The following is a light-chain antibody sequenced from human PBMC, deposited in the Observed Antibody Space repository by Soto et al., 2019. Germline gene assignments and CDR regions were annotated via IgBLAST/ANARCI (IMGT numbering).Light chain of an antibody. Sequence: TQSPATLSLSPGERATLSCRASQSVGTWVAWYQQKPGKAPKLLIYGASNLESGVPSRFSGSGSGTEFTLTISSLQPDDFATYYCQQSYSSPPTFGQGTKVDI. CDR1: QSVGTW. J-gene: IGKJ1*01. CDR2: GAS. V-gene: IGKV1-5*01. CDR3: QQSYSSPPT.